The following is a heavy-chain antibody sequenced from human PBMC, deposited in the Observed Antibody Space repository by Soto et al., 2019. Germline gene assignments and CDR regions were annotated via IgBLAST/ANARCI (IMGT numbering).Heavy chain of an antibody. Sequence: GESLKISCEGSGYSFTSYWIGWVRQMPGKGLEWMGIIYPGDSDTRYSPSFQGQVTISADKSISTAYLQWSSLKASDTAMYYCARHRARYSNLGGMDVWGQGTTVTVSS. D-gene: IGHD4-4*01. CDR2: IYPGDSDT. V-gene: IGHV5-51*01. CDR1: GYSFTSYW. J-gene: IGHJ6*02. CDR3: ARHRARYSNLGGMDV.